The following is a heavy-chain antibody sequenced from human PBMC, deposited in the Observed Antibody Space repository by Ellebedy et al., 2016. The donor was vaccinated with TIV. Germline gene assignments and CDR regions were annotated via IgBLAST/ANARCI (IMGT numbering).Heavy chain of an antibody. Sequence: GESLKISXAASGFTFSSFAMPWVRQAPGKGLEWVSAISGRGGTTYYAESVKGRFTISRDNSKNTTYLQMNSLRAEDTAVYYSAKGGGSFSGSGTYQSPWYYDVMVVWGQGTTVTVTS. J-gene: IGHJ6*02. D-gene: IGHD3-10*01. CDR2: ISGRGGTT. CDR1: GFTFSSFA. V-gene: IGHV3-23*01. CDR3: AKGGGSFSGSGTYQSPWYYDVMVV.